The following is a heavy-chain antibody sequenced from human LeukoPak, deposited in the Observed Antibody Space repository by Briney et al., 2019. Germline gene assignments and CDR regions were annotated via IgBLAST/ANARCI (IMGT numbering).Heavy chain of an antibody. V-gene: IGHV4-59*01. CDR3: ARGSRYSSSWFYFDY. CDR1: GGSFSSYY. CDR2: IYYSGST. D-gene: IGHD6-13*01. J-gene: IGHJ4*02. Sequence: PSETLSLTCTVSGGSFSSYYWSWIRQPPGKGLEWIGYIYYSGSTNYNPSLKSRVTISVDTSKNQFSLKLSSVTAADTAVYYCARGSRYSSSWFYFDYWGQGTLVTVSS.